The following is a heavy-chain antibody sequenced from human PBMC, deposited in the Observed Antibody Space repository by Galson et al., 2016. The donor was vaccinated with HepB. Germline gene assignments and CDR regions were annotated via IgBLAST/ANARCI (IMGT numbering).Heavy chain of an antibody. CDR1: GFSFSDYS. J-gene: IGHJ5*02. Sequence: SLRLSCAASGFSFSDYSMNWIRQTPGKGLEWISYISNTSETIYYAASVKGRFTISRDNAKKSLYLQMNSLRDEDTALYYCARNFLVARRPENWFAPWGREPWSPSPQ. D-gene: IGHD2-21*01. V-gene: IGHV3-48*02. CDR3: ARNFLVARRPENWFAP. CDR2: ISNTSETI.